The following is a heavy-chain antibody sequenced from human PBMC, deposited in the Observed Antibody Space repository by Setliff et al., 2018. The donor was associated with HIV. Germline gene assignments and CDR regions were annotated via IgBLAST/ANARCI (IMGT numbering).Heavy chain of an antibody. J-gene: IGHJ4*02. CDR1: GASISSSSYY. CDR2: VSYSGST. CDR3: ASCHVAIGYDFNY. D-gene: IGHD5-18*01. V-gene: IGHV4-39*01. Sequence: PSETLSLTCSVSGASISSSSYYWGWVRQPPGKGLEWIGSVSYSGSTYYSPSLKSRVTIAVDTSKNQFSLNLKSMTAADTAVYYCASCHVAIGYDFNYWGQGVLVTVS.